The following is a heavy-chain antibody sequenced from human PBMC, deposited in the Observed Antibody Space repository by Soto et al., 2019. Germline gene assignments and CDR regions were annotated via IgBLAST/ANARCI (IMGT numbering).Heavy chain of an antibody. CDR2: IRSKAYGGTT. Sequence: GGSLRLSCTASGFTFGDYAMSWFRQAPGKGLEWVGFIRSKAYGGTTEYAASVKGRFTISRDDSKSIAYLQMNSLKTEDTAVYYCTRDQQQWLFYWFDPWGQGTLVTVSS. CDR3: TRDQQQWLFYWFDP. CDR1: GFTFGDYA. V-gene: IGHV3-49*03. J-gene: IGHJ5*02. D-gene: IGHD6-19*01.